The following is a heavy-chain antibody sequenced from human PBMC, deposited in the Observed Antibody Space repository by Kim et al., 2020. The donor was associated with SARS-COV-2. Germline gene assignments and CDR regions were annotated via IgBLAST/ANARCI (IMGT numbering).Heavy chain of an antibody. Sequence: YNPSLKSRVTISVDTSKNQFSLKLSSVTAADTAVYYCARQSSSWYKAFDIWGQGTMVTVSS. CDR3: ARQSSSWYKAFDI. V-gene: IGHV4-39*01. J-gene: IGHJ3*02. D-gene: IGHD6-13*01.